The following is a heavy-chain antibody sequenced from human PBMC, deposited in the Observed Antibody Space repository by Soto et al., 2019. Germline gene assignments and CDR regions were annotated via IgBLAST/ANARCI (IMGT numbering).Heavy chain of an antibody. V-gene: IGHV4-4*02. Sequence: QVQLQESGPGLVKPSGTLSLTCAVSGGSISSSNWWSWVRQPPGKGLEWIGEIYHSGSTNYNPSLKSRVTISVDKSKNQFSLKLSSVTAADTAVYYCARVMRFLEWSSPRDYYYYGMAVWGQGTTVTVSS. CDR2: IYHSGST. J-gene: IGHJ6*02. CDR1: GGSISSSNW. CDR3: ARVMRFLEWSSPRDYYYYGMAV. D-gene: IGHD3-3*01.